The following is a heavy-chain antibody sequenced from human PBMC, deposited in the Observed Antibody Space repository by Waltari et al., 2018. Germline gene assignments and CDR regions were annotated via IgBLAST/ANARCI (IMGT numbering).Heavy chain of an antibody. CDR1: GGSISSYY. CDR3: AREASGDYYDSSGQYYPSTLAGTLDY. D-gene: IGHD3-22*01. V-gene: IGHV4-4*07. Sequence: QVQLQESGPGLVKPSETLSLTCTVSGGSISSYYWSWIRQPAGKGLEWIGRIYTSGSTNYNPSLKSRVTMSVDTSKNQFSLKLSSVTAADTAVYYCAREASGDYYDSSGQYYPSTLAGTLDYWGQGTLVTVSS. CDR2: IYTSGST. J-gene: IGHJ4*02.